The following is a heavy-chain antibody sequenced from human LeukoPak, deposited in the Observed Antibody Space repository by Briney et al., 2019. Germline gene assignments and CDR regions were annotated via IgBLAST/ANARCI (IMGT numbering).Heavy chain of an antibody. D-gene: IGHD6-19*01. V-gene: IGHV1-2*04. J-gene: IGHJ4*02. CDR1: GYTFTGYY. CDR3: ARGTAVAGSGLVYYFDY. CDR2: INPNSGGT. Sequence: ASVKVSCKASGYTFTGYYMHWVRQAPGQGLEWMGWINPNSGGTNYAQKFQGWVTMARDTSITTAYMELSRLRSDDTAVYYCARGTAVAGSGLVYYFDYWGQGTLVTVSS.